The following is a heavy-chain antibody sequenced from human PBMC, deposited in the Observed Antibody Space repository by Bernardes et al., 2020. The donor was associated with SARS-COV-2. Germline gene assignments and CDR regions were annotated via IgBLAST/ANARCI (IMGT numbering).Heavy chain of an antibody. Sequence: ASVKVSCRASGYTFTSYDINWLRQAPGQGLEWVGWMNPNSGNTASAQNFQGRITMTRDMSITTAYMELNSLRPEDTAVYYCARGRFSPDPWGQGTLVTVSS. V-gene: IGHV1-8*01. J-gene: IGHJ5*02. CDR1: GYTFTSYD. CDR2: MNPNSGNT. CDR3: ARGRFSPDP.